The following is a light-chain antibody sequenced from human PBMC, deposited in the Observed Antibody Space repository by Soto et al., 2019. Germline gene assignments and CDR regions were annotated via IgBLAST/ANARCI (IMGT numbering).Light chain of an antibody. CDR2: EVS. J-gene: IGLJ2*01. CDR3: SSFTSSSTLV. Sequence: QSVLTQPASVSGSPGQSITISCTGTSRDVGNYKFVSWYQQHPGRAPKLMIYEVSNRPSGVSNRFSGSKSGNTASLTISGLQAEDEANYYCSSFTSSSTLVFCGGTKLTVL. CDR1: SRDVGNYKF. V-gene: IGLV2-14*01.